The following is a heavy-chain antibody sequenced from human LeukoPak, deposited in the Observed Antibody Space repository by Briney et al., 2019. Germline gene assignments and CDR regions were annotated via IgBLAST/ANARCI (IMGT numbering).Heavy chain of an antibody. CDR3: ARSDMVRGVIRIDY. CDR1: GGSIRSYY. D-gene: IGHD3-10*01. Sequence: SETLSLTCTVSGGSIRSYYWSWVRQPAGKGLEWIGRISSSGSTDYNPSLKGRVTMSVDTSKNQFSLKLSSVTAADTAVYYCARSDMVRGVIRIDYWGQGTLVTVSS. J-gene: IGHJ4*02. V-gene: IGHV4-4*07. CDR2: ISSSGST.